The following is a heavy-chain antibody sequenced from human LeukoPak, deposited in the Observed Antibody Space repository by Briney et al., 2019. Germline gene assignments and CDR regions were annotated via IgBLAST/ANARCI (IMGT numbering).Heavy chain of an antibody. CDR3: ARGLVDFWSGYYTRLGAYYMDV. CDR1: GGSFSGYY. V-gene: IGHV4-34*01. CDR2: INHSGST. D-gene: IGHD3-3*01. Sequence: SETLSLTCAVYGGSFSGYYWSWIRQPPGKGLEWIGEINHSGSTNYNPSLKSRVTISVDTSKNQFSLKLSSVTAADTAVYYCARGLVDFWSGYYTRLGAYYMDVWGKGTTVTVSS. J-gene: IGHJ6*03.